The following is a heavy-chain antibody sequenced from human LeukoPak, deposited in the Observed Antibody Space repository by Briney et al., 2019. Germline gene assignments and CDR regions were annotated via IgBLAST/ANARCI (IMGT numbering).Heavy chain of an antibody. CDR3: ASLINYYDSSGYYYHY. Sequence: EASVKVSCKASGYTFTGYYMHWVRQAPGQGLEWRGRINPNSGGTNYAQKFQGRVTMTRDTSISTAYMELSRLRSDDTAVYYCASLINYYDSSGYYYHYRGQGTLVTVSS. CDR2: INPNSGGT. J-gene: IGHJ4*02. D-gene: IGHD3-22*01. V-gene: IGHV1-2*06. CDR1: GYTFTGYY.